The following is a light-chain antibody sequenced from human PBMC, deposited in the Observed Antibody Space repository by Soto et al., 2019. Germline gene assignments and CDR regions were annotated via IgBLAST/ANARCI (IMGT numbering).Light chain of an antibody. CDR1: SY. V-gene: IGLV2-8*01. CDR3: ASYAGNIWV. J-gene: IGLJ3*02. CDR2: EVS. Sequence: QSALTQPPSASGSPGQSVTISCTATSYVSWYQQPPGTAPRLIIYEVSKRPSVVPDRFSGSTSGNTASLTVSGLQDEDEAEYYCASYAGNIWVFGGGPKVTVL.